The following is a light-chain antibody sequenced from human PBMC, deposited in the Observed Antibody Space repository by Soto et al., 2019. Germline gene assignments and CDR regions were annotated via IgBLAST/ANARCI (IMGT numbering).Light chain of an antibody. J-gene: IGLJ3*02. V-gene: IGLV1-47*02. CDR2: SNN. Sequence: QAVVTQPPSASGTPGQRVTISCSGSSSNIGSNSVYWYQQLPGTAPKLLINSNNQRPSGVPDRFSGSKSGTSASLAISGLRSEDEADYYCAAWDDSLSGPVFGGGTKLTVL. CDR1: SSNIGSNS. CDR3: AAWDDSLSGPV.